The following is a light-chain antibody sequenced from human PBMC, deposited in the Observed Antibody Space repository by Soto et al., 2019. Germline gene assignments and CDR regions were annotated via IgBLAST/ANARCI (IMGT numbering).Light chain of an antibody. CDR3: TSYTSSSTLEV. CDR1: SSDVGGYNY. Sequence: QSALTQPASVSGSPGQSITISCTGTSSDVGGYNYVSWYQQHPGKAPNLMIYDVSYRPSGVSNRFSGSKSGNTASLTISSLQAEDEADYYCTSYTSSSTLEVFGGGTKLTVL. J-gene: IGLJ2*01. V-gene: IGLV2-14*01. CDR2: DVS.